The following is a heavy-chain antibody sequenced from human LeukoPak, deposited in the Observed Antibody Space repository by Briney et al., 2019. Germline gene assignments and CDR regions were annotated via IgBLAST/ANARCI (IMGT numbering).Heavy chain of an antibody. CDR2: IYPGDSDT. CDR3: ARHIARRGFWSGYTYDYYYYMDV. D-gene: IGHD3-3*01. V-gene: IGHV5-51*01. J-gene: IGHJ6*03. CDR1: GYSFSSYW. Sequence: GESLKISCKGSGYSFSSYWIGWVRQMPGQDLEWMGIIYPGDSDTQYSPSFQGQVTLSVDKSISTAYLQLSSLNASDTAIYYCARHIARRGFWSGYTYDYYYYMDVWGKGTTVTVSS.